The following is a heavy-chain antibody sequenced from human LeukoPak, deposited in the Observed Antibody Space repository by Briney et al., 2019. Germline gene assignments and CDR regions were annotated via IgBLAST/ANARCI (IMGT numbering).Heavy chain of an antibody. CDR1: GFTFSSYS. V-gene: IGHV3-48*01. CDR2: ISSSSSTI. Sequence: GGSLRLSCAASGFTFSSYSMNWVRQAPGKGLEWVSYISSSSSTIYYADSVKGRFTISRDNSKNTLYLQMNSLRAEDTAVYYCAKDLTIVVVPAAPYWGQGTLVTVSS. D-gene: IGHD2-2*01. J-gene: IGHJ4*02. CDR3: AKDLTIVVVPAAPY.